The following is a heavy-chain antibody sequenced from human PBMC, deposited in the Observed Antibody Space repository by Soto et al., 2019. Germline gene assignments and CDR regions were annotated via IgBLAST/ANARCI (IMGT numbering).Heavy chain of an antibody. D-gene: IGHD1-26*01. V-gene: IGHV1-8*01. J-gene: IGHJ4*02. CDR2: MEPSTGRT. CDR3: ARGVSAGVDY. Sequence: ASVKVSCKASGYSFTSLDINWVRQTAGQGPEWMGWMEPSTGRTGYAQKFQGGVTMTRDTSINTAYMELTTLTSDDTAFYYCARGVSAGVDYWGQGTLVTVSS. CDR1: GYSFTSLD.